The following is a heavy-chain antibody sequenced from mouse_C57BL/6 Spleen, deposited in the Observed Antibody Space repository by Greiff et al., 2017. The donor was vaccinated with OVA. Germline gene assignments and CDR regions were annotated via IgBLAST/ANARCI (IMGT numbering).Heavy chain of an antibody. Sequence: QVQLKQSGAELARPGASVKLSCKASGYTLTSYGISWVKQRTGQGLEWIGELYPRSGNTYYNEKFKGKATLTADKSSSTAYMELRSLTSEDSAVYFCAREKGYDYDGSWFAYWGKGTLVTVSA. V-gene: IGHV1-81*01. D-gene: IGHD2-4*01. J-gene: IGHJ3*01. CDR2: LYPRSGNT. CDR3: AREKGYDYDGSWFAY. CDR1: GYTLTSYG.